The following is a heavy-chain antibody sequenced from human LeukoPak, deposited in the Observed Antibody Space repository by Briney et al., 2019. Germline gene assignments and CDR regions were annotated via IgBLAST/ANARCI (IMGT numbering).Heavy chain of an antibody. CDR2: INHSGST. CDR3: ARGKRYFDWLMRYYYYYYMDV. J-gene: IGHJ6*03. CDR1: GGSFSGYY. V-gene: IGHV4-34*01. Sequence: SETLSLTCAVCGGSFSGYYWSWIRQPPGKGLEWIGEINHSGSTNYNPSLKSRVTISVDTSKNQFSLKLSSVTAADTAVYYCARGKRYFDWLMRYYYYYYMDVWGKGTTVTVSS. D-gene: IGHD3-9*01.